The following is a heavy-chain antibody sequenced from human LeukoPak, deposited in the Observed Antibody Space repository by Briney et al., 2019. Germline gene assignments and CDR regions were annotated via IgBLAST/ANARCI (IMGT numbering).Heavy chain of an antibody. CDR2: IHSGAST. D-gene: IGHD3-22*01. CDR3: AKSPGITMIGNY. Sequence: GGSLRLSCAASGFTVSTNYMSWVRQAPGKGLEWVSIIHSGASTYYADSAKGRFTISRDNSKNTLYLQMNSLRAEDTAVYYCAKSPGITMIGNYWGQGTLVTVSS. V-gene: IGHV3-53*01. CDR1: GFTVSTNY. J-gene: IGHJ4*02.